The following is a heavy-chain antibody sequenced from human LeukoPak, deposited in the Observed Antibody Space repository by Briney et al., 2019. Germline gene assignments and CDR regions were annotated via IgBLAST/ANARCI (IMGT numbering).Heavy chain of an antibody. V-gene: IGHV3-23*01. J-gene: IGHJ4*02. Sequence: GGSLRLSCAASGFTFSSYAMSWVRQAPGKGLEWVSAISGGGGSTYYADSVKGRFTISRDNSKNTLYLQMNSLRAEDTAVYYCVAAYGARYYFDYWGQGTLGTVSS. CDR1: GFTFSSYA. CDR3: VAAYGARYYFDY. D-gene: IGHD4-17*01. CDR2: ISGGGGST.